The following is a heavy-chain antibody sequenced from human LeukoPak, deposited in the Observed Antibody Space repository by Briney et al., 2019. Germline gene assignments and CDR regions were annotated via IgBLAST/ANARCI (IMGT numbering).Heavy chain of an antibody. CDR1: GFTFSNAW. CDR3: TTLLWFGELFGDYFDY. CDR2: IKSKTDGGTT. Sequence: PGGSLILSCAASGFTFSNAWMSWVRQAPGKGLEWVGRIKSKTDGGTTDYAAPVKGRFTISRDDSKNTLYLQMNSLKTEDTAVYYCTTLLWFGELFGDYFDYWGQGTLVTVSS. D-gene: IGHD3-10*01. V-gene: IGHV3-15*01. J-gene: IGHJ4*02.